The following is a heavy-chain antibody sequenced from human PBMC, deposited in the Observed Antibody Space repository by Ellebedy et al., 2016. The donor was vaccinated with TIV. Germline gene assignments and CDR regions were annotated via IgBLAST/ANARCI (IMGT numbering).Heavy chain of an antibody. V-gene: IGHV3-23*01. CDR1: GFTFGCCA. CDR3: AKLGGVLSWYADY. J-gene: IGHJ4*02. Sequence: PGGSLRLSCAASGFTFGCCAMSWVRQAPGKGLEWVSVISNGGDTTYADSVKCRFTISRDNSKNTLYLQMNSLRADDTAIYYCAKLGGVLSWYADYWGLGTLVTVS. D-gene: IGHD6-13*01. CDR2: ISNGGDTT.